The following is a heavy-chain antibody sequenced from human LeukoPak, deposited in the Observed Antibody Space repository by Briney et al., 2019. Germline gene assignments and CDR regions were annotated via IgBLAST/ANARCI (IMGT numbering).Heavy chain of an antibody. D-gene: IGHD3-22*01. CDR2: FNPEDGET. J-gene: IGHJ4*02. CDR3: ATNPHYYDSSGYSS. Sequence: ASVKVSCKVSGYTLTELSMHWVRQAPGKGLEWMGGFNPEDGETIYAQKFQGRVTMTEDTSTDTAYMELSSLRSEDTAVYYCATNPHYYDSSGYSSWGQGTLVTVSS. V-gene: IGHV1-24*01. CDR1: GYTLTELS.